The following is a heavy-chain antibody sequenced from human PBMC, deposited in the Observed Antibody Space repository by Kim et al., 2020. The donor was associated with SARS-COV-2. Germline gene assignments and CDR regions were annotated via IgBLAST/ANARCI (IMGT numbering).Heavy chain of an antibody. V-gene: IGHV3-64D*06. Sequence: GGSLRLSCSASGFTFSSNAMPWVRQAPGKGLEYVSDINRNGGSTYYADSVKGRFTISRDNSKNTLYLQMSSLRAEDTAVYYCVKGNSIVLVWFGEPQRGAFEIWARGTMVTVS. CDR3: VKGNSIVLVWFGEPQRGAFEI. D-gene: IGHD3-10*01. CDR2: INRNGGST. CDR1: GFTFSSNA. J-gene: IGHJ3*02.